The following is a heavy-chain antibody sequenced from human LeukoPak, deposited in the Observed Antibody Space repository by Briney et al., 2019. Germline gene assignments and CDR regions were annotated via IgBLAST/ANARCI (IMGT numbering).Heavy chain of an antibody. V-gene: IGHV5-51*01. CDR2: IYPGDSDT. Sequence: GESLKISCEGFGYSFTSYWIGWVRQMPGKGLEWMGIIYPGDSDTRYSPSFQGQVTISADKSISTAYLQWSSLKASDTAMYYCARQEAIAATDAFDIWGQGTMVTVSS. J-gene: IGHJ3*02. CDR3: ARQEAIAATDAFDI. D-gene: IGHD6-13*01. CDR1: GYSFTSYW.